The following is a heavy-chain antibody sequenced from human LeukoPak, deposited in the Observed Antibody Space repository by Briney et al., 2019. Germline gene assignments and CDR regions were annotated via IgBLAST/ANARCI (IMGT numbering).Heavy chain of an antibody. D-gene: IGHD6-13*01. V-gene: IGHV1-2*06. CDR2: INPNSGGT. J-gene: IGHJ4*02. Sequence: ASVKVSCKASGYTFTGYYMHWVRQAPGQGLEWMGRINPNSGGTNYAQKFQGRVTMTRDTSISTAYMELSRLRSDDTAVYYCAREDSSSWYYFDYWGQGTLVTVFS. CDR1: GYTFTGYY. CDR3: AREDSSSWYYFDY.